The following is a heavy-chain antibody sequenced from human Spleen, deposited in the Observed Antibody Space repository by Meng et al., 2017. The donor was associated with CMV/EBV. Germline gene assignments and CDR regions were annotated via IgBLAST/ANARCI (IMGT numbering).Heavy chain of an antibody. V-gene: IGHV3-21*01. D-gene: IGHD3-9*01. CDR2: ISGGGSYT. Sequence: GGSLRLSCTASGFTFSGSYMTWVRQAPGKGLEWVSTISGGGSYTYDAAAVRGRFTISRDNAQNSLHLQMSRLRVEDTAVYYCARGAPYTGYPIDSWGLGSLVTVSS. CDR1: GFTFSGSY. CDR3: ARGAPYTGYPIDS. J-gene: IGHJ4*02.